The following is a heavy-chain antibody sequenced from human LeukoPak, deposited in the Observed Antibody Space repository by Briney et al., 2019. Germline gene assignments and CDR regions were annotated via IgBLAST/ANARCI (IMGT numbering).Heavy chain of an antibody. CDR2: ISGRGVST. Sequence: GGSLRLSCAASGFTFSTYAMSWVRQAPGKGLEWVSGISGRGVSTYYADAVKGRFTISRDNSKNMLYLQMNSLRAEDTAVYCCAKDRRDAYTGDAFDIWGQGTMVTVSS. D-gene: IGHD5-24*01. J-gene: IGHJ3*02. CDR1: GFTFSTYA. V-gene: IGHV3-23*01. CDR3: AKDRRDAYTGDAFDI.